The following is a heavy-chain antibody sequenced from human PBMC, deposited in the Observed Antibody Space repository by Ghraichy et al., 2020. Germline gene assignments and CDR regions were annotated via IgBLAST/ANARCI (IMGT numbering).Heavy chain of an antibody. D-gene: IGHD2-2*01. CDR3: ARERKGDQLLFWEARVLWFDP. V-gene: IGHV1-2*02. J-gene: IGHJ5*02. CDR1: GYTFTGYY. CDR2: INPNSGGT. Sequence: ASVKVSCKASGYTFTGYYMHWVRQAPGQGLEWMGWINPNSGGTNYAQKFQGRVTMTRDTSISTAYMELSRLRSDDTAVYYCARERKGDQLLFWEARVLWFDPWGQGTLVTVSS.